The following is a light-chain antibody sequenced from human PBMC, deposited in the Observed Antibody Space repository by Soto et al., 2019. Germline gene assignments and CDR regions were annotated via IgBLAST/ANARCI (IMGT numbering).Light chain of an antibody. CDR3: QPYNNWPLT. CDR1: QGIGDT. J-gene: IGKJ4*01. Sequence: EIVIRQSPATPSVSPGEGATPSFRASQGIGDTLAWYQHKPGQTPRLLIYDTSTRATGVPTRFSGSRSGAEFTLTINSLQSEDFAVYYCQPYNNWPLTFGGGTKVDIK. CDR2: DTS. V-gene: IGKV3-15*01.